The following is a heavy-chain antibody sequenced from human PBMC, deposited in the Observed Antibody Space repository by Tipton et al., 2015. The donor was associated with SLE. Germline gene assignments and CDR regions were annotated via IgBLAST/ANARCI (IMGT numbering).Heavy chain of an antibody. Sequence: LRLSCTVSGGSISSDDYYWSWLRQPAGKGLEWIGRIYTSGTTNHSPSLKSRVTMSVDTSKNQFSLKLNSVTAADTAVYYCARDWGTRGEGYFDLWGRGTLVTVSS. V-gene: IGHV4-61*02. CDR2: IYTSGTT. CDR1: GGSISSDDYY. CDR3: ARDWGTRGEGYFDL. J-gene: IGHJ2*01. D-gene: IGHD3-10*01.